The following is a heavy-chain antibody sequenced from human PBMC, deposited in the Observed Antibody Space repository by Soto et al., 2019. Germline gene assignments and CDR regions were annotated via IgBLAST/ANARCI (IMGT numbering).Heavy chain of an antibody. CDR1: GFTFDDYA. D-gene: IGHD1-1*01. CDR3: ARGTTTSAFSAMDV. Sequence: VQLVESGGGLVQPGRSLRLSCAASGFTFDDYAMHWVRQGPGKGLEWVAVISYDGSNKYIAESVKGRFTISRDNSKNTLFLQMNSLRAEDTAVYYCARGTTTSAFSAMDVWGQGTTVTVSS. CDR2: ISYDGSNK. J-gene: IGHJ6*02. V-gene: IGHV3-30-3*01.